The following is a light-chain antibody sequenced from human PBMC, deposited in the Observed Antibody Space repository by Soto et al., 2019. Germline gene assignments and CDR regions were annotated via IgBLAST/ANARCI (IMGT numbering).Light chain of an antibody. J-gene: IGKJ2*01. CDR3: LQDYNYPYT. CDR1: QAIRND. V-gene: IGKV1-6*01. CDR2: DAS. Sequence: AIQMTQSPSSLSASVGDRVTITCRASQAIRNDLGWYQQKPRKAPNLLIYDASSLQSGVPSRFSGSGSGTDFTLTISSLQPEYFATYYCLQDYNYPYTFGQGTKLEIK.